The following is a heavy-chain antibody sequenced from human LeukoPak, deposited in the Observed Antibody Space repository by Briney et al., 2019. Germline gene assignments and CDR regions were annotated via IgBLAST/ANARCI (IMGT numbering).Heavy chain of an antibody. Sequence: GGSLRLSCAASGFNFNTYTMNWVRQAPGKGLEWVSSISSDSSYIYYADAVHGRFTVSRDNAKYSLYLQMNSLRAEDTAVYYCAKDQVDYSGSYGVYFDYWGQGTLVTVSS. V-gene: IGHV3-21*01. CDR2: ISSDSSYI. J-gene: IGHJ4*02. D-gene: IGHD1-26*01. CDR1: GFNFNTYT. CDR3: AKDQVDYSGSYGVYFDY.